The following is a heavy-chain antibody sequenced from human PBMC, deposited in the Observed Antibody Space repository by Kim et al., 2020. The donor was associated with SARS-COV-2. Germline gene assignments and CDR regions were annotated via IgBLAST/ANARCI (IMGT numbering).Heavy chain of an antibody. CDR2: IYYSGST. CDR1: GGSISSYY. Sequence: SETLSLTCTVSGGSISSYYWSWIRQPPGKGLEWIGYIYYSGSTNYNPSLKSRVTISVDTSKNQFSLKLSSVTAADTAVYYCARGAYCTNGVCYTPHYYYYYMDVWGKGTTVTVSS. J-gene: IGHJ6*03. D-gene: IGHD2-8*01. CDR3: ARGAYCTNGVCYTPHYYYYYMDV. V-gene: IGHV4-59*08.